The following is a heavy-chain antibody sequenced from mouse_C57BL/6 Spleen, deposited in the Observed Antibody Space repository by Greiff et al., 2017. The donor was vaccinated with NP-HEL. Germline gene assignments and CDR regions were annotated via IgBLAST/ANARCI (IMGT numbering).Heavy chain of an antibody. CDR2: FHPYNDDT. CDR3: AISKNPYFDD. J-gene: IGHJ2*01. D-gene: IGHD2-5*01. CDR1: GFTFTTYP. V-gene: IGHV1-47*01. Sequence: QVQLQQSGAELVKPGASVKLSCTASGFTFTTYPIEWMQQNHGKSLEWIGNFHPYNDDTKYNEKFKGQATLTVEKSSSTVYLALSRLTSDDSAGYYCAISKNPYFDDWGQGTTLTVSS.